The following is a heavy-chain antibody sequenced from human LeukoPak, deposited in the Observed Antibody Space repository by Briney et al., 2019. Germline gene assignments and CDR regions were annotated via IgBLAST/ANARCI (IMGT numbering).Heavy chain of an antibody. CDR2: INHSGST. Sequence: PSETLSLTCAVYGGSFSGYYWSWIRQPPGKGLEWIGEINHSGSTNYNPSLKSRVTISVDTSKNQFSLKLSSVTAADTAVYYCARWDYDFWSALTNWFDPWGQGTLVTVSS. D-gene: IGHD3-3*01. CDR1: GGSFSGYY. V-gene: IGHV4-34*01. J-gene: IGHJ5*02. CDR3: ARWDYDFWSALTNWFDP.